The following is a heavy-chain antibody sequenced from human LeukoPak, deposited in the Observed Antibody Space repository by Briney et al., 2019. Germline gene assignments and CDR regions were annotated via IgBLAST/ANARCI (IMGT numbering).Heavy chain of an antibody. J-gene: IGHJ4*02. D-gene: IGHD6-19*01. CDR1: GFTFDDYA. Sequence: PGGSLRLSCAASGFTFDDYAMHWVRHAPGKGLEWVSGISWNSGSIGYADSVKGRFTISRDNAKNSLYLQMNSLRAEDTALYYCAKLRSSGLVDFDYWGQGTLVTVSS. CDR3: AKLRSSGLVDFDY. V-gene: IGHV3-9*01. CDR2: ISWNSGSI.